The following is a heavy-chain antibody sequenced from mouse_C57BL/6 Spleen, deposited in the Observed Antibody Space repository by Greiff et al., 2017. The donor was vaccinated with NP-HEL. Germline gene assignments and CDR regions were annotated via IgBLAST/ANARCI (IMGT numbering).Heavy chain of an antibody. D-gene: IGHD2-4*01. Sequence: DVQLQESGGGLVQPGGSMKLSCAASGFTFSDAWMDWVRQSPEKGLEWVAEIRNKANNHATYYAESVKGRFTISRDDSKSSVYLQMNSLRAEDTGIYYCTRHYDYDDAMDYWGQGTSVTVSS. V-gene: IGHV6-6*01. CDR2: IRNKANNHAT. CDR1: GFTFSDAW. CDR3: TRHYDYDDAMDY. J-gene: IGHJ4*01.